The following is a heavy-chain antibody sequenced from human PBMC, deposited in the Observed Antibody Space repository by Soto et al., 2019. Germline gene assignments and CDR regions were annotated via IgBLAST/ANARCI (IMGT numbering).Heavy chain of an antibody. Sequence: GASVKVSCKASGFTFTSSAVQWVRQARGQRLEWIGWIVVGSGNTNYAQKFQERVTITRDMSTSTAYMELSSLRSEDTAVYYCAADVVEDSSGSIHYWGQGTLVTYPQ. CDR2: IVVGSGNT. CDR3: AADVVEDSSGSIHY. CDR1: GFTFTSSA. D-gene: IGHD3-22*01. J-gene: IGHJ4*02. V-gene: IGHV1-58*01.